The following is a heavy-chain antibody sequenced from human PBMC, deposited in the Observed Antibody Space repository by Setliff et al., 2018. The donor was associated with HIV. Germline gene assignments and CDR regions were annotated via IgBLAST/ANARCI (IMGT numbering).Heavy chain of an antibody. V-gene: IGHV4-38-2*01. Sequence: SETLSLTCAVSGYSISSGHYWGWIRQPPGKGLEWIGSIYHSGTTYDNPSLKSRVTISVDTSKNQFSLKLSSVTAADAAVYYCARHGAYEAYYDYMDVWGKGTTVTVSS. D-gene: IGHD5-12*01. CDR3: ARHGAYEAYYDYMDV. CDR1: GYSISSGHY. CDR2: IYHSGTT. J-gene: IGHJ6*03.